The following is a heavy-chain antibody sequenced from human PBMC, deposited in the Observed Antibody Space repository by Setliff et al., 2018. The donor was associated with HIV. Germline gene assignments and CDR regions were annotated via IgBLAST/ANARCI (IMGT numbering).Heavy chain of an antibody. Sequence: SETLSLTCAVSGGSFSGYYWSWIRQPPGKGLEWIGEINQSGGINYNPSLKSRVTISIDTFKNQFSLKLYSVTAADTAVYYCATASGYDLFMGAFDIWGQGTMVTVS. D-gene: IGHD5-12*01. CDR3: ATASGYDLFMGAFDI. J-gene: IGHJ3*02. CDR2: INQSGGI. V-gene: IGHV4-34*01. CDR1: GGSFSGYY.